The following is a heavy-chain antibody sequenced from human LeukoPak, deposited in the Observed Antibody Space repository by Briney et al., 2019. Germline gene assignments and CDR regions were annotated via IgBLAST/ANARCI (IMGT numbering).Heavy chain of an antibody. CDR3: ARDVYDYYDSSGPNYFDY. CDR1: GFTFSSYS. CDR2: ISSSSSYI. J-gene: IGHJ4*02. Sequence: GGSLRLSCAASGFTFSSYSMNWVRQAPGKGLEWVSSISSSSSYIYYAHSVNGRFTISRDNAKNSLYLQMNSLRAEDTAVYYCARDVYDYYDSSGPNYFDYWGQGTLVTVSS. V-gene: IGHV3-21*01. D-gene: IGHD3-22*01.